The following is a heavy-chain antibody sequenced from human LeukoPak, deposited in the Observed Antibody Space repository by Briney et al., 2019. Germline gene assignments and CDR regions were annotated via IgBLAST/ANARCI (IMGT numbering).Heavy chain of an antibody. D-gene: IGHD2-15*01. Sequence: SETLSLTCTVSGGSISSSSYYCGWIRQPPGKVLEWIGSIYYSGSTYYNPSLKIRVTISVDTSKNQFSLKLRSVTAADTAVYYCASVYCSGGSCYAYYYYYYYMDVWGKGTTVTVSS. CDR2: IYYSGST. J-gene: IGHJ6*03. V-gene: IGHV4-39*01. CDR1: GGSISSSSYY. CDR3: ASVYCSGGSCYAYYYYYYYMDV.